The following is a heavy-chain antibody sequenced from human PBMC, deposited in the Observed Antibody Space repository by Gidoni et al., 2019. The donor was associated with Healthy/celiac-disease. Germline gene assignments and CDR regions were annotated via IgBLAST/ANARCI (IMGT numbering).Heavy chain of an antibody. CDR3: ARDLSYGEPYFNYGMDV. Sequence: EVQLVESGGGLVQPGGSLRLSCAAFGFPVSSHYMSGVRQAPGKGLEWVSVIYSGGSTYYADSVKGRFTISRDNSKNTLYLQMNSLRAEDTAVYYCARDLSYGEPYFNYGMDVWGQGTTVTVSS. D-gene: IGHD4-17*01. CDR1: GFPVSSHY. J-gene: IGHJ6*02. CDR2: IYSGGST. V-gene: IGHV3-66*01.